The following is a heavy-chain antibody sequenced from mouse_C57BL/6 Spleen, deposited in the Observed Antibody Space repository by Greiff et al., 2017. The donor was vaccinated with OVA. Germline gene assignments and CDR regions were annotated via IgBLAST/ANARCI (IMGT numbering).Heavy chain of an antibody. D-gene: IGHD1-1*01. CDR1: GYSITSGYY. Sequence: EVKLMESGPGLVKPSQSLSLTCSVTGYSITSGYYWNWIRQFPGNKLEWMGYISYDGSNNYNPSLKNRISITRDTSKNQFFLKLNSVTTEDTATYYCARGVGYGSPDYWGQGTTLTGSS. J-gene: IGHJ2*01. CDR2: ISYDGSN. CDR3: ARGVGYGSPDY. V-gene: IGHV3-6*01.